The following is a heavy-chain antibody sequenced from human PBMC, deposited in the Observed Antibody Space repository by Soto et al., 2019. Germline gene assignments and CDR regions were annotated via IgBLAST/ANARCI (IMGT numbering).Heavy chain of an antibody. CDR1: GYTFTSYW. Sequence: GESLKISCHGSGYTFTSYWIGWVRQMPGKGLEWAAIIYPADSNTRYSPSFRGQVTISADKSISTAYLQWSSLKASDTAIYYCARPFGMDVWGQGTTVTVSS. CDR2: IYPADSNT. CDR3: ARPFGMDV. V-gene: IGHV5-51*01. J-gene: IGHJ6*02.